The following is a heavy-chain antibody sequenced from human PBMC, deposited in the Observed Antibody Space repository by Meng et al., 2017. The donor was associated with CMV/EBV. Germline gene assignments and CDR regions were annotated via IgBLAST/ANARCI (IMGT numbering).Heavy chain of an antibody. Sequence: GGSLRLSCAASGFTFSSYCMHWVRQAPGKGLVWVAFIRYDGSNKYYADSVTGRFTISTDNSKNTLYLQMNSLRAEDTDVYYCAKGTRLRRTGMDVWGHGTTVTVSS. J-gene: IGHJ6*02. D-gene: IGHD3-10*01. CDR3: AKGTRLRRTGMDV. CDR1: GFTFSSYC. V-gene: IGHV3-30*02. CDR2: IRYDGSNK.